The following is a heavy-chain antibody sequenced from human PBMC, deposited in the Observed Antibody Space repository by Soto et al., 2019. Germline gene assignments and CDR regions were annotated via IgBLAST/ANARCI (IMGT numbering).Heavy chain of an antibody. CDR1: GYTFSSHG. CDR3: AREGSYGWYDC. Sequence: QVQLVQSGAEVRKPGASVKVSCKASGYTFSSHGIIWVRQAPGQGLAWMGWISGYNGNAKDAQRFQGRVTMTTDTYTSTVYLDLRSLGSDDSAVYYCAREGSYGWYDCWGQGTLVTVSS. CDR2: ISGYNGNA. V-gene: IGHV1-18*01. D-gene: IGHD2-15*01. J-gene: IGHJ5*01.